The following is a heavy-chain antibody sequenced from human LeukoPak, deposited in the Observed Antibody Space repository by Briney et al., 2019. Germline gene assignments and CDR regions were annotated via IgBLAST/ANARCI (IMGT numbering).Heavy chain of an antibody. CDR2: INTNTGNP. CDR3: ARDDGPYDSSGYYLRGMSFDI. D-gene: IGHD3-22*01. Sequence: ASVKVSCKASGYTFTSYAMNWVRQAPGQGLEWMGWINTNTGNPTYAQGFTGRFVFSLDTSVSTAYLQISSLKAEDTAVYYCARDDGPYDSSGYYLRGMSFDIWGQGTMVTVSS. CDR1: GYTFTSYA. V-gene: IGHV7-4-1*02. J-gene: IGHJ3*02.